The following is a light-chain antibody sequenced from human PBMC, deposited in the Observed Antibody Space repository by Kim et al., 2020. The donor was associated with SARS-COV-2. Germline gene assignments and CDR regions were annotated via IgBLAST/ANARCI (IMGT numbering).Light chain of an antibody. V-gene: IGKV1-13*02. CDR2: DAS. Sequence: AIQLTQSPSSLSASVGDRVTITCRASQGISSALAWYQQKPGKAPKLLIYDASSLESGVPSRFSGSGSGTDFTLTISSPQPEDFATYYCQQFNSYPTFGGGTKVDIK. CDR3: QQFNSYPT. J-gene: IGKJ4*01. CDR1: QGISSA.